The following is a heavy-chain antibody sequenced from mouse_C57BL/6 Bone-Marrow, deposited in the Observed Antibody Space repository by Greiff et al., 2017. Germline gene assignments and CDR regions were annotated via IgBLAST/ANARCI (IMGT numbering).Heavy chain of an antibody. J-gene: IGHJ4*01. V-gene: IGHV5-17*01. CDR2: ISSGSSTI. D-gene: IGHD1-1*01. Sequence: EVMLVESGGGLVKPGGSLKLSCAASGFTFSDYGMHWVRQAPEKGLEWVAYISSGSSTIYYADTVKGRFTISRDNAKNTLFLQMTSLRSEDTAMYYCARTTVVARDYAMDDWGQGTSVTVSS. CDR1: GFTFSDYG. CDR3: ARTTVVARDYAMDD.